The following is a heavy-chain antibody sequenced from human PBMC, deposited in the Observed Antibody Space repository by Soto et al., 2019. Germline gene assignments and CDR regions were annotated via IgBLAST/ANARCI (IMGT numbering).Heavy chain of an antibody. CDR3: ARDSYCSGGSCSIFFDY. Sequence: QVQLVQSGAEVKKPGASVKVSCKASGYTFTSYAMHWVRQAPGQRLEWMGWINAGNGNTKYSQKFQGRVTITRDTSASTAYMELSSLRSEDTAVYYCARDSYCSGGSCSIFFDYWGQGTLVTVSS. V-gene: IGHV1-3*01. J-gene: IGHJ4*02. CDR2: INAGNGNT. D-gene: IGHD2-15*01. CDR1: GYTFTSYA.